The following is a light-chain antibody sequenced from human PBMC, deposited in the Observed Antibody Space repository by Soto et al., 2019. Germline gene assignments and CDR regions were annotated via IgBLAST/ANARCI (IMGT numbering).Light chain of an antibody. Sequence: SYELTQPPSESVAPGQTARITCGGTNIGSKSVHWYQQKPGQAPVLVVYDDSDRPSGIPERFSGSNSGNTATLTISRVEAGDEADYYCQVWDSSSDHPVVFGGGTKLTVL. CDR3: QVWDSSSDHPVV. CDR1: NIGSKS. CDR2: DDS. J-gene: IGLJ2*01. V-gene: IGLV3-21*02.